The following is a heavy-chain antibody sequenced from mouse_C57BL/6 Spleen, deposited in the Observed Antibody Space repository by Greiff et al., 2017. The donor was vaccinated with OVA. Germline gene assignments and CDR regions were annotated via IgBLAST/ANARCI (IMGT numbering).Heavy chain of an antibody. CDR2: IDPSDSYT. CDR3: ARGDYYYAMDY. Sequence: QVQLQQPGAELVRPGTSVKLSCKASGYTFTSYWMHWVKQRPGQGLEWIGVIDPSDSYTNYNQKFKGKATLTVDTSSSTAYMQLSSRTSEDSAVYYCARGDYYYAMDYWGQGTSVTVSS. V-gene: IGHV1-59*01. J-gene: IGHJ4*01. CDR1: GYTFTSYW.